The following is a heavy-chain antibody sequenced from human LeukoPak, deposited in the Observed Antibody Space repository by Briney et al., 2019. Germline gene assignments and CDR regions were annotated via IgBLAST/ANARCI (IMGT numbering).Heavy chain of an antibody. D-gene: IGHD5-24*01. J-gene: IGHJ6*03. Sequence: GASVKVSCKAPGYTFTGYYMHWVRQAPGQGLEWMGWINPNSGGTNYAQKFQGRITMARDTSISTAYMELSRLRSDDTAVYYCAREILGGYKPKYYMDVWGKGTTVTVSS. CDR1: GYTFTGYY. CDR3: AREILGGYKPKYYMDV. CDR2: INPNSGGT. V-gene: IGHV1-2*02.